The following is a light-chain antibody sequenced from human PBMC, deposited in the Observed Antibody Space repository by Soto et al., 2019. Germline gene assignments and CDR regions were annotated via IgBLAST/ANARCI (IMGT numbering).Light chain of an antibody. V-gene: IGLV2-14*01. CDR2: EVS. CDR3: RSYTSSSTYV. Sequence: QSALTQPASVSGSPGQSITISCTGTSSDVGGYNYVSWYQQHPGKAPKLMIYEVSNRPSGVSNRFSGSKSGNTAPLTISGLQAEDEADYYCRSYTSSSTYVFGTGTKLTVL. J-gene: IGLJ1*01. CDR1: SSDVGGYNY.